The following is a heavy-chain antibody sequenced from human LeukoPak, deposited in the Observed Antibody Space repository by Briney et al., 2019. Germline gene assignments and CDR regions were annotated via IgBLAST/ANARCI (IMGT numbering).Heavy chain of an antibody. CDR1: GGSFSGYY. CDR3: ARVTGDRSRFDP. V-gene: IGHV4-34*01. J-gene: IGHJ5*02. D-gene: IGHD7-27*01. CDR2: INHSGST. Sequence: SETLSLTCAVYGGSFSGYYWSWIRQPPGKGLEWIGEINHSGSTNYNPSLKSRVTISVDTSKNQFSLKLSSATAADTAVYYCARVTGDRSRFDPWGQGTLVTVSS.